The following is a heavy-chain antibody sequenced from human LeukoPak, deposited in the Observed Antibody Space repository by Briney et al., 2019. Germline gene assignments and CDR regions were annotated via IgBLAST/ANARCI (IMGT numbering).Heavy chain of an antibody. V-gene: IGHV1-18*01. CDR2: ISAYNGNT. D-gene: IGHD5-24*01. CDR1: GYTFTSYG. Sequence: GASVKVSCKASGYTFTSYGISWVRQAPGQGLEWMGWISAYNGNTNCAQKFQGRVTMTTDTSTSTAYMELRSLRSDDTAVYYCARGKGDGYNYDFDYWGQGTLVTVSS. CDR3: ARGKGDGYNYDFDY. J-gene: IGHJ4*02.